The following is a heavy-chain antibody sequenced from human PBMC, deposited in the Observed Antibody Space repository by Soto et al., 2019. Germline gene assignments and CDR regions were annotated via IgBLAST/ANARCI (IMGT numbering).Heavy chain of an antibody. D-gene: IGHD2-2*01. V-gene: IGHV3-21*01. Sequence: LSLTCAASGFTFSSYSMNWVRQAPGKGLEWVSSISSSSSYIYYADSVKGRFTISRDNAKNSLYLQMNSLRAEDTAVYYCARDNEDIVVVPAAPYYYYYMDVWGKGTTVTVSS. J-gene: IGHJ6*03. CDR2: ISSSSSYI. CDR1: GFTFSSYS. CDR3: ARDNEDIVVVPAAPYYYYYMDV.